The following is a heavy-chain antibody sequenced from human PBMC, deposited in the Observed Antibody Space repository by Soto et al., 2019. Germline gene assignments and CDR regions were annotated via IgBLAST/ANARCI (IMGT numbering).Heavy chain of an antibody. CDR1: GYTLTELS. CDR3: SSVERGYSYGCWFDP. D-gene: IGHD5-18*01. J-gene: IGHJ5*02. V-gene: IGHV1-24*01. Sequence: ASVKVSCKVSGYTLTELSMHWVRQAPGKGLEWMGGFDPEDGETIYAQKFQGRVTMTEDTSTDTAYMELSSLRSEDTAVYFCSSVERGYSYGCWFDPWGQGTLVTVSS. CDR2: FDPEDGET.